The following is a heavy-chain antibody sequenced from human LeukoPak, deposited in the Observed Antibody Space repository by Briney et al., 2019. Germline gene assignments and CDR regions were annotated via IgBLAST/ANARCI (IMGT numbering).Heavy chain of an antibody. CDR1: GFTVSSNY. Sequence: GGFLRLSCAASGFTVSSNYMSWVRQAPGKGLVWVSRINTDGSSTSYADSVKGRFTISRDNAKNTLYLQMNSLRAEDTAVYYCATGYSYGSWGQGTLVTVSS. V-gene: IGHV3-74*01. CDR3: ATGYSYGS. CDR2: INTDGSST. D-gene: IGHD5-18*01. J-gene: IGHJ5*02.